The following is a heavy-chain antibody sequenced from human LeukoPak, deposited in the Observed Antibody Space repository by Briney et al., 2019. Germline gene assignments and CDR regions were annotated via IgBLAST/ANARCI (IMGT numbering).Heavy chain of an antibody. D-gene: IGHD6-13*01. CDR2: VYYSGTT. Sequence: PSETLSLTCSVSGGSISSSGYYWGWIRQPPGKGLEWIGSVYYSGTTYCNPSLKSRVIISVDTSKNQFSLRLSSVTAADTAIYYCAREYSSSRYDYWGQGTPVSVSS. J-gene: IGHJ4*02. V-gene: IGHV4-39*07. CDR3: AREYSSSRYDY. CDR1: GGSISSSGYY.